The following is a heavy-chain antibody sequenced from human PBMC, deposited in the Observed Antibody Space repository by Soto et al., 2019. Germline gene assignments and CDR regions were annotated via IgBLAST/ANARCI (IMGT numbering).Heavy chain of an antibody. V-gene: IGHV4-39*01. J-gene: IGHJ5*02. CDR1: GGSISSSSYY. CDR3: ATRYFDWLSPFDP. Sequence: QLQLQESGPGLVKPSETLSLTCTASGGSISSSSYYWGWIRQPPGKGLEWIGSIYYSGSIYYNPSLKSRVTISVDTSKNQFSLKLSSVTAADTAVYYCATRYFDWLSPFDPWGQGTLVTVSS. D-gene: IGHD3-9*01. CDR2: IYYSGSI.